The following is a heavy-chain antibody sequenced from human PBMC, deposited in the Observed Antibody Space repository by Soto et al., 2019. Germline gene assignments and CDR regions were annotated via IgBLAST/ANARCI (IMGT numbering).Heavy chain of an antibody. CDR3: ARAQYCGTSTCARTGMDV. CDR1: GFTFSDHY. V-gene: IGHV3-72*01. CDR2: PRNKVNGYTT. J-gene: IGHJ6*02. D-gene: IGHD2-2*01. Sequence: DVQLVESGGGLVQPGGSLRLSCAASGFTFSDHYMDWVRQAPGKGLEWVGSPRNKVNGYTTEYAASVKGRFTISRNESKNSMYLQMDRRKTEDTAVYYCARAQYCGTSTCARTGMDVWGQGATGTVSS.